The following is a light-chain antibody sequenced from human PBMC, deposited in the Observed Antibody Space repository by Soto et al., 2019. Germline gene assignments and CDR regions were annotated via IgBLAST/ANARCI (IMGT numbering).Light chain of an antibody. J-gene: IGLJ2*01. CDR2: LNSDGSH. Sequence: QPVLTQSPSASASLGASVKLTCTLSSGHSSYAIAWHQQQPEKGPRYLMKLNSDGSHSKGDGLPDRFSGSSSGAERYLTISRLQSEDQADYYCQTGGTGAVFGGGTKLTVL. V-gene: IGLV4-69*01. CDR1: SGHSSYA. CDR3: QTGGTGAV.